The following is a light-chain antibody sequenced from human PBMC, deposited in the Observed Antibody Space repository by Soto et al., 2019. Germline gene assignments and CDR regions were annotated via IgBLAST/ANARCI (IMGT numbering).Light chain of an antibody. V-gene: IGKV1D-8*01. CDR2: DAS. CDR1: QGISSY. CDR3: QQYYSFPIT. Sequence: IWMTQSPSLLSASTGDRVTISCRVSQGISSYLAWYQQEPGKAPELLIYDASTLQSRVPSRFSRSEAGTCFTLRISCLQFEEFATYYCQQYYSFPITFGRGTNVDIK. J-gene: IGKJ3*01.